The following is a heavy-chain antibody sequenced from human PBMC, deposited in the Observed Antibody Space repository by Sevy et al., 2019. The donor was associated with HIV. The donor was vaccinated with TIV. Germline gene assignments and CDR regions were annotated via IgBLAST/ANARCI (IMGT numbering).Heavy chain of an antibody. D-gene: IGHD3-10*01. CDR1: GFTFSSYS. V-gene: IGHV3-48*01. J-gene: IGHJ4*02. CDR3: ARHVLL. CDR2: ISSSSSTI. Sequence: GGSLRLSCAASGFTFSSYSMNWIRQAPGKGLEWVSYISSSSSTIYYADSVKGRFTISRDNAKNSLYLQMNSLRAEDTAVYYCARHVLLWSQGTLVTVSS.